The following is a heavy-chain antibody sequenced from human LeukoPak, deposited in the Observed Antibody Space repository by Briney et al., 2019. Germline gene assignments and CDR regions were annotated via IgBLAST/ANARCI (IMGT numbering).Heavy chain of an antibody. Sequence: GGSLRLSCAASGFTFSSYGMHWLRQAPGKGLEWVAAIWYDGNNKYYADSAKGRFTISRDNSKNTLSLQMNSLRAEDTAVYYCARDGEDDSSGHYKPFDYWGQGTLVTVSS. V-gene: IGHV3-33*01. CDR1: GFTFSSYG. CDR2: IWYDGNNK. D-gene: IGHD3-22*01. CDR3: ARDGEDDSSGHYKPFDY. J-gene: IGHJ4*02.